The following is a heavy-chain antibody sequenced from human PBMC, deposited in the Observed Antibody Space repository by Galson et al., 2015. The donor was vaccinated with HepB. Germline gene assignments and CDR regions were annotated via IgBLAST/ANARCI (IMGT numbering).Heavy chain of an antibody. CDR3: VRGGNFKQDAFAI. V-gene: IGHV3-74*01. J-gene: IGHJ3*02. CDR2: IDSDGSNI. CDR1: GFTFSSYW. Sequence: SLRLSCAASGFTFSSYWMHWVRQAPGKGLVWVSHIDSDGSNINYADSVRGRFVISRDNARHTVYLQMNSLRAEDTAVYYCVRGGNFKQDAFAIWGQGTTVTVSS. D-gene: IGHD4-23*01.